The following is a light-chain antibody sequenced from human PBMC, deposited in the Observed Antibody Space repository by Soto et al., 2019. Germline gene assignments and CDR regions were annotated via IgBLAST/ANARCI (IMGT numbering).Light chain of an antibody. CDR1: QRVGIS. Sequence: EIVITLSPTTLSVTPGKRSTLSFRASQRVGISLAWYQQNRGQAPRLLIRGASTRATGIPARFSGSGSGKEFTLTISSLQSEDFAVYYCQKYNNWLSFGGGTKVDIK. V-gene: IGKV3-15*01. CDR2: GAS. J-gene: IGKJ4*01. CDR3: QKYNNWLS.